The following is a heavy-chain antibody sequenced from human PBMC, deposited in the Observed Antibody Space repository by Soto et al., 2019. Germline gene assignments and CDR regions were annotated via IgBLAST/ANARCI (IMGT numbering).Heavy chain of an antibody. CDR1: GYTFTSYY. CDR3: ARKIAVVRYYFDY. CDR2: INPSGGST. D-gene: IGHD3-22*01. Sequence: QVQLVQSGAEVKKPGASVKVSCKASGYTFTSYYMHWVRQAPGQGLEWMGIINPSGGSTSYAQKFQGRVTMTRDTYTSTVYMELSSLRSEYTAVYYCARKIAVVRYYFDYWGQGTLVTVSS. J-gene: IGHJ4*02. V-gene: IGHV1-46*01.